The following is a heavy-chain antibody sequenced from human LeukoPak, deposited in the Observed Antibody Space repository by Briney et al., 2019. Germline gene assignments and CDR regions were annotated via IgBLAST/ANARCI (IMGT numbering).Heavy chain of an antibody. D-gene: IGHD3-3*01. CDR2: IYYSGST. CDR1: GGSTSSYY. CDR3: ARAQRSGGIFGVVHFDY. Sequence: SETLSLTCTVSGGSTSSYYWNWIRQPPGKGLEWIGYIYYSGSTNYNPSLKSRVTISVDTSKNQFSLKLSSVTAADTAVYYCARAQRSGGIFGVVHFDYWGQGTLVTVSS. V-gene: IGHV4-59*01. J-gene: IGHJ4*02.